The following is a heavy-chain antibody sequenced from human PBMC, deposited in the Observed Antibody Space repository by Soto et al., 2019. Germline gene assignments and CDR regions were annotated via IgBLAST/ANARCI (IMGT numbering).Heavy chain of an antibody. V-gene: IGHV3-64D*06. CDR3: VKDQRLWFGELAVFDY. CDR1: GFTFSSYA. J-gene: IGHJ4*02. D-gene: IGHD3-10*01. Sequence: GGSLRLSCSASGFTFSSYAMHWVRQAPGKGLEYVSAISSNGGSTYYADSVKGRFTISRDNSKNTLYLQMSSLRAEDTAVYYCVKDQRLWFGELAVFDYWGQGTLVTVSS. CDR2: ISSNGGST.